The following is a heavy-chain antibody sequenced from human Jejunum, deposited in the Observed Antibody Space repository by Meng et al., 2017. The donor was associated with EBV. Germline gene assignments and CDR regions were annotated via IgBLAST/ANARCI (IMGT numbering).Heavy chain of an antibody. CDR2: IYYSGSA. J-gene: IGHJ4*02. CDR1: GGSISSGGYS. Sequence: QLQLTGSGSGLVKPSGTLSLTCAVSGGSISSGGYSWHWIRQPPGKGLQWIGYIYYSGSAFYNPSLKSRVTLSVDRSKNQFSLNLSSVTAADTAVYYCARGAYFDYWGQGTLVTVSS. CDR3: ARGAYFDY. V-gene: IGHV4-30-2*01.